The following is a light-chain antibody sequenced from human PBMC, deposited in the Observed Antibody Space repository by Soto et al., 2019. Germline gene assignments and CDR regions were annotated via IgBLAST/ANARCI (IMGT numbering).Light chain of an antibody. Sequence: EIVLTQSPGTLSLSPGDRATLSCTASQSVTSSYLAWYQHKAGHAPRLLIHGSSSRATGIPDRFSGSGSGTDFTLSISRLEPEDFAVYYCQQYGTSPLTFGGGTKVEIK. CDR2: GSS. J-gene: IGKJ4*01. V-gene: IGKV3-20*01. CDR1: QSVTSSY. CDR3: QQYGTSPLT.